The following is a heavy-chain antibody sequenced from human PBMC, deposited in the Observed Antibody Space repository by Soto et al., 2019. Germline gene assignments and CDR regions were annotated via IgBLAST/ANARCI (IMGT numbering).Heavy chain of an antibody. V-gene: IGHV3-64D*06. D-gene: IGHD2-2*01. CDR3: VTTGHCSGTRCYEFRGYYYGMDV. CDR2: ISSNGGFT. Sequence: PGGSLRLSCSASGFTFSNYALHWARQAPGKGLAYVSSISSNGGFTYYSDSVKGRFTISRDNSKNTLSLQMTSLRPEDTAIYYCVTTGHCSGTRCYEFRGYYYGMDVWGQGTTVTVSS. J-gene: IGHJ6*02. CDR1: GFTFSNYA.